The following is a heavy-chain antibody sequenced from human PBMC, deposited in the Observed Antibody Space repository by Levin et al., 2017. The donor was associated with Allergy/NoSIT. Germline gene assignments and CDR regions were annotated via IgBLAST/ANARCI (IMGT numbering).Heavy chain of an antibody. J-gene: IGHJ4*03. CDR1: GFTFSDYA. D-gene: IGHD1-26*01. V-gene: IGHV3-30-3*01. CDR3: ARDPFMGAPDYLDY. CDR2: ISHDGTIQ. Sequence: AGGSLRLSCAASGFTFSDYAMHWVRQAPGKGLEWVAVISHDGTIQVYADSVKGRFTISRDNAKNTLNLQMDCLRGEDTAVYYCARDPFMGAPDYLDYWGHGTLVTVSS.